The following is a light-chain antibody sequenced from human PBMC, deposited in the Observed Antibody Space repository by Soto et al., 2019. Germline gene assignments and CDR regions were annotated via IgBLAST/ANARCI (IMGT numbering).Light chain of an antibody. J-gene: IGKJ5*01. CDR1: RSISSSY. Sequence: EIVLTQSPGTLSLSPGERATLSCRVSRSISSSYLAWYQQKPGQAPRLLIYGASSRATGIPDRFSGSGSGTDFTLTISRLEPEDFAVYYCQQYGSSPPITFGRGTRLEIK. V-gene: IGKV3-20*01. CDR3: QQYGSSPPIT. CDR2: GAS.